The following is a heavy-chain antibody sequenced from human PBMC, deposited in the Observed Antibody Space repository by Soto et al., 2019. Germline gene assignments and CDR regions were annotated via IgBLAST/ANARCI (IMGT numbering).Heavy chain of an antibody. V-gene: IGHV6-1*01. Sequence: SQTLPISGAISGGRVSRTRCAWNWFRKSPSRGLEWLGRTYYRSRWYNDYAVSVKSRITVNPDTSKNQFSLHLNSVTPEDTAVYYCAGPPSLQWYYMDIWDKGTTVTVYS. D-gene: IGHD6-19*01. CDR1: GGRVSRTRCA. CDR2: TYYRSRWYN. J-gene: IGHJ6*03. CDR3: AGPPSLQWYYMDI.